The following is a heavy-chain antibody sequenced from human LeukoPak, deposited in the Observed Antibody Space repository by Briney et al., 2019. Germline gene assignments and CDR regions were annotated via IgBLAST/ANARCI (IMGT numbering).Heavy chain of an antibody. V-gene: IGHV3-23*01. CDR1: GFTFSTYA. D-gene: IGHD5-18*01. J-gene: IGHJ4*02. Sequence: GGSLRLSCAASGFTFSTYAMSWVRQAPGKGLEWVSGISGSGGSTYYADSVKGRFTISRDNSKNTLYVQMNSLRAEDTAVYYCAKGREELWSYFDYWGQGTLVTVSS. CDR3: AKGREELWSYFDY. CDR2: ISGSGGST.